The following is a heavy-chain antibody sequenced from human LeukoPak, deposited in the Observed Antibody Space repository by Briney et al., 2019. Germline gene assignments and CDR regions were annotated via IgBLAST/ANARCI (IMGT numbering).Heavy chain of an antibody. V-gene: IGHV1-24*01. CDR2: FDPEDGES. D-gene: IGHD1-26*01. J-gene: IGHJ4*02. Sequence: ASVKVSCKVSGVSLSATSIHWVRQAPGQWLEWMGGFDPEDGESIFAQSFQGRFSMTEDTSTDTAYMELGSLRLEDTAVYYCATADKWEPLDYWGQGALVTVSS. CDR1: GVSLSATS. CDR3: ATADKWEPLDY.